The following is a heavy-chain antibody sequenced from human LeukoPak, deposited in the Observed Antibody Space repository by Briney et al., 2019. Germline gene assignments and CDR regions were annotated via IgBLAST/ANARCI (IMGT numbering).Heavy chain of an antibody. CDR3: ARDLATVVTHDY. CDR2: ISSSSSYI. J-gene: IGHJ4*02. D-gene: IGHD4-23*01. CDR1: GFTFSNYW. V-gene: IGHV3-21*01. Sequence: GGSLRLSCAASGFTFSNYWMHWVRQAPGKGLEWVSSISSSSSYIYYADSVKGRFTISRDNAKNSLYLQMNSLRAEDTAVYYCARDLATVVTHDYWGQGTLVTVSS.